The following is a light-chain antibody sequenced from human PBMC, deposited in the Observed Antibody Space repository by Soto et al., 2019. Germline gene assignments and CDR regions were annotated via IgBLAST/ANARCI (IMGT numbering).Light chain of an antibody. J-gene: IGKJ2*01. CDR3: KQYGSSPS. Sequence: EIVLTQSPGTLSLSPGERATLSCRASQSVSSSYLAWYQQKPGQAPRHLIYGASSRATGIPDRFSGSGSGTDFTLTISRLEPEDFAVYYCKQYGSSPSFGQGTELEIK. CDR1: QSVSSSY. V-gene: IGKV3-20*01. CDR2: GAS.